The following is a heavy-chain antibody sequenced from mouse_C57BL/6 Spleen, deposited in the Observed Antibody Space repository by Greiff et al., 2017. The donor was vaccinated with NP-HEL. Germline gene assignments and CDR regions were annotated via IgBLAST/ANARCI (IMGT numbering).Heavy chain of an antibody. CDR2: IDPSDSYT. V-gene: IGHV1-50*01. Sequence: QVQLQQPGAELVKPGASVKLSCKASGYTFTSYWMQWVKQRPGQGLEWIGEIDPSDSYTNYNQKFKGKATLTVDTSSSTAYMQLSSLTSEDSAVYYCARALRKDWYFDVWGTGTTVTVSS. J-gene: IGHJ1*03. CDR1: GYTFTSYW. CDR3: ARALRKDWYFDV.